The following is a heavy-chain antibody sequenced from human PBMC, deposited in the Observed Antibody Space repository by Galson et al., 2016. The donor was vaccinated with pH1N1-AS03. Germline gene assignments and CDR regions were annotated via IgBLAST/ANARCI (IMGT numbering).Heavy chain of an antibody. D-gene: IGHD3-10*01. Sequence: VKVSCKASGGTLDNYAINWVRQAPAQGLEWMGGISPIFGSANHAQKFQGRVKITADIFTNTGYMELSSLRSEDTAVYYCARGLTYHFGSGSVFWGQGTLVTVSS. CDR3: ARGLTYHFGSGSVF. J-gene: IGHJ4*02. CDR2: ISPIFGSA. V-gene: IGHV1-69*06. CDR1: GGTLDNYA.